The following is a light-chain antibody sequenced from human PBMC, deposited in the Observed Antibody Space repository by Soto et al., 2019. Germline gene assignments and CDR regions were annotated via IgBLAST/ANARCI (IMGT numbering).Light chain of an antibody. Sequence: QAVVTQEPSLTVSPGGTVTLTWGSSTGAVTSNHHPYWFQQKAGQAPRTLIYDTSNKHSWTPARLSGSLLGDKAALTLSGAQPEDEAQYYCLLSYNAARVFGGGTKLTVL. CDR1: TGAVTSNHH. CDR2: DTS. J-gene: IGLJ2*01. CDR3: LLSYNAARV. V-gene: IGLV7-46*01.